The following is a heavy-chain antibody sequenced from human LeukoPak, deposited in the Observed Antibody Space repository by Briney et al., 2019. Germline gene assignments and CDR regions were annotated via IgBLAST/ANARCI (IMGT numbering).Heavy chain of an antibody. CDR3: ARDDSGYYRGLFDY. J-gene: IGHJ4*02. CDR2: IYYSGST. Sequence: SQTLSLTCTVSGGSISSGGYYWSWIRQHPGKGLEWIGYIYYSGSTYYNPSLKSRVTISVDTSKNQFSLKLSSVTAADTAVYYCARDDSGYYRGLFDYWGQGTLVTVSS. D-gene: IGHD3-3*01. V-gene: IGHV4-30-4*08. CDR1: GGSISSGGYY.